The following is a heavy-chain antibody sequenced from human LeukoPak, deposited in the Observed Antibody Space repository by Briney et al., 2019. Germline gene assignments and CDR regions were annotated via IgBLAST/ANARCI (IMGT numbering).Heavy chain of an antibody. J-gene: IGHJ5*02. V-gene: IGHV4-34*01. CDR3: ARHYLWAMAKFDP. CDR1: GGSFSGYY. D-gene: IGHD5-18*01. Sequence: SETLSLTCAVYGGSFSGYYWSWIRQPPGKGLEWIGEINHSGSTNYNPSLKSRVTISVDTSKNQFSLKLSSVTAADTAVYYCARHYLWAMAKFDPWGQGTLVTVSS. CDR2: INHSGST.